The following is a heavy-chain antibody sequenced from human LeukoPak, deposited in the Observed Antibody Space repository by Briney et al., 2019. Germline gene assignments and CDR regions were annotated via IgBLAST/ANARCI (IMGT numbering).Heavy chain of an antibody. CDR1: GGSFSGYY. CDR3: ARDRIVGATTFDY. D-gene: IGHD1-26*01. V-gene: IGHV4-34*01. J-gene: IGHJ4*02. Sequence: SETLSLTCAVYGGSFSGYYWSWIRQPPGKGLEWIGEINHSGSTNYNPSLKSRVTISVDTSKNQFSLKLSSVTAADTAVYYCARDRIVGATTFDYWGQGTLVTVSS. CDR2: INHSGST.